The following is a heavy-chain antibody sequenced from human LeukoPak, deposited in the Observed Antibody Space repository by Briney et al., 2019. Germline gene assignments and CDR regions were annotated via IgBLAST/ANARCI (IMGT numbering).Heavy chain of an antibody. CDR3: ARDYGSGRRLGFDY. J-gene: IGHJ4*02. CDR2: ISRGGGEI. CDR1: GFTFGSYE. D-gene: IGHD3-10*01. V-gene: IGHV3-48*03. Sequence: GGSLRLSCAASGFTFGSYEMNWVRQAPGEGLEWISYISRGGGEIYFADSVKGRVTISRDNAKNSLFLQMHSLRVEDTAVYYCARDYGSGRRLGFDYWGQGTLVTVSS.